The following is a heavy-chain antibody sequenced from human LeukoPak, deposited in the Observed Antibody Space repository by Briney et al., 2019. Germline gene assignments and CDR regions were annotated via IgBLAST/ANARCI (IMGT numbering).Heavy chain of an antibody. CDR3: ARGEYSSSARYFDY. D-gene: IGHD6-6*01. V-gene: IGHV4-34*01. CDR1: GGSFSGYY. J-gene: IGHJ4*02. CDR2: INHSGST. Sequence: PSETLSLTCAVYGGSFSGYYWSWIRQPPGKGLEWIGEINHSGSTNYNPSLKSRVTISVDTSKNQSSLKLSSVTAADTAVYYCARGEYSSSARYFDYWGQGTLVTVSS.